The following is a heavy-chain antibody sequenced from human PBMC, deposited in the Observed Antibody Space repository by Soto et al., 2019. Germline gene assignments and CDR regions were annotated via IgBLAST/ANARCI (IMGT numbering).Heavy chain of an antibody. J-gene: IGHJ4*02. D-gene: IGHD2-2*02. CDR1: GYSISSGYY. CDR3: ARMDIVVVPAAIEPGGPDY. V-gene: IGHV4-38-2*01. CDR2: IYHSGST. Sequence: SETLSLTCAVSGYSISSGYYCGWIRQPPGKGLEWIGSIYHSGSTYYNPSLKSRVTISVDTSKNQFSLKLSSVTAADTAVYYCARMDIVVVPAAIEPGGPDYWGQGTLVTVSS.